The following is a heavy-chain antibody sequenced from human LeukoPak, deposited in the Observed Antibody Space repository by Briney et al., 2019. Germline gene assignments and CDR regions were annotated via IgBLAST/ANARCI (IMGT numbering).Heavy chain of an antibody. Sequence: PGGSLRLSCAASGFTFSSYAMSWVRQAPGKGLEWVSAISSSGGSTYYADSVKGRFTISRDNSKNTLYLQMNSLRAEDTAVYYCAKGGKETPRIAARSGALASDAFDIWGQGTMVTVSS. CDR3: AKGGKETPRIAARSGALASDAFDI. CDR2: ISSSGGST. CDR1: GFTFSSYA. D-gene: IGHD6-6*01. V-gene: IGHV3-23*01. J-gene: IGHJ3*02.